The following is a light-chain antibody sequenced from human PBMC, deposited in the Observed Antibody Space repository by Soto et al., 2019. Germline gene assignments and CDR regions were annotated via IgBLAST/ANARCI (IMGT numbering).Light chain of an antibody. J-gene: IGLJ1*01. CDR3: SSYASSRTLDV. V-gene: IGLV2-14*03. CDR2: DVS. CDR1: SSDVGDYNY. Sequence: QSALTQPASVSGSPGQSITISCTGTSSDVGDYNYVSWFQQHPGKAPKLMIYDVSNRPSGVSNRFSGSKSGNTASLTISGLQAEDEADYYCSSYASSRTLDVFGTGTKVTVL.